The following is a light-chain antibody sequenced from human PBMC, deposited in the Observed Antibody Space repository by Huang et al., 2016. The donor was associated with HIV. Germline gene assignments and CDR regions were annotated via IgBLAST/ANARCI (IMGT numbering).Light chain of an antibody. CDR1: QRFTTW. CDR3: QQYDGYPWT. CDR2: DVS. J-gene: IGKJ1*01. Sequence: DIQMTQSPSTLSASVGDRVTITCRASQRFTTWLAWYQQKPGKAPKLLIYDVSSLESGVPSRFSGSGSGTEFTLTISSLQPDDFATYYCQQYDGYPWTFGQGTKVEIK. V-gene: IGKV1-5*01.